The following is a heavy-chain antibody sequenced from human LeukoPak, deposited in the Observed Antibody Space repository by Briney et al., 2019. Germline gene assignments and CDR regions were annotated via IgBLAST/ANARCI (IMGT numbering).Heavy chain of an antibody. D-gene: IGHD2-15*01. V-gene: IGHV1-2*06. CDR2: INPNSGGT. CDR3: ARDYCSGGRCYDYFYYYMDV. CDR1: GYSFTGYY. J-gene: IGHJ6*03. Sequence: ASVKVSCKASGYSFTGYYMHWVRQAPGQGLEWMGRINPNSGGTNYAQKFQGRVTMTRDTSISTAYMELSRLRSDDTAVYFCARDYCSGGRCYDYFYYYMDVWGKGTTVTVSS.